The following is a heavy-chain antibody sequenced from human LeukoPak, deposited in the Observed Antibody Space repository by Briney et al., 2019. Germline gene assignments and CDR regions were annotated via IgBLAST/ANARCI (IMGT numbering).Heavy chain of an antibody. CDR2: ISAYNGNT. J-gene: IGHJ3*02. CDR3: ARAGYYDSSDYPDI. D-gene: IGHD3-22*01. Sequence: ASVKVSCKASGYTFTSYGITWVRQAPGQGLEWMGWISAYNGNTNYPQKLQGRVTMTTDTSTSTAYMELRSLRSDDTAVYYCARAGYYDSSDYPDIWGQGTMVTVSS. CDR1: GYTFTSYG. V-gene: IGHV1-18*01.